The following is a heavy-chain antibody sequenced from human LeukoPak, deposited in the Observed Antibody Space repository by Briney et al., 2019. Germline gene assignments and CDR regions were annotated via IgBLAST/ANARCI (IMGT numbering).Heavy chain of an antibody. Sequence: PSETLSLTCTVSGGYTGSHYWSWIRQPAGKGLEWIGRISPSGTTHYNPSLGSRVTMSVDTSKNYFSLRLSSVTAADTAVYYCARDFYASGFYSWFDPWGQGMLVTVSS. D-gene: IGHD2/OR15-2a*01. V-gene: IGHV4-4*07. CDR3: ARDFYASGFYSWFDP. CDR2: ISPSGTT. CDR1: GGYTGSHY. J-gene: IGHJ5*02.